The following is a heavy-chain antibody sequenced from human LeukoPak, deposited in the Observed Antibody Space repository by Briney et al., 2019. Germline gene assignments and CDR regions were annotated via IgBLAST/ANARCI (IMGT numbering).Heavy chain of an antibody. CDR3: ARDCNSGYTSLGA. D-gene: IGHD3-22*01. Sequence: VSGEPCGSASGYTFTHYYMHWLRQSAGLRRKWWGWSNPNTFVTKYEPKFQGLVTMTRDTSIATAYMALRRMTSDDTAVYYCARDCNSGYTSLGAWGQGTLVTVYS. CDR2: SNPNTFVT. V-gene: IGHV1-2*04. J-gene: IGHJ4*02. CDR1: GYTFTHYY.